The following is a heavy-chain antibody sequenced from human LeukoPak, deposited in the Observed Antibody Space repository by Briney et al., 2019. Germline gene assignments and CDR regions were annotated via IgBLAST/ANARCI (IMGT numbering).Heavy chain of an antibody. Sequence: GGSLRLSCAASGFTFSSHWMHWVRQAPGKGLVWVSRISSDGSSTSFADSVKGRFTISRDNAENTLYLHMSSLRDEDTAVYFCARGPPDGSGSYYPGDYWGQGTLVTVSS. CDR1: GFTFSSHW. D-gene: IGHD3-10*01. CDR2: ISSDGSST. V-gene: IGHV3-74*01. CDR3: ARGPPDGSGSYYPGDY. J-gene: IGHJ4*02.